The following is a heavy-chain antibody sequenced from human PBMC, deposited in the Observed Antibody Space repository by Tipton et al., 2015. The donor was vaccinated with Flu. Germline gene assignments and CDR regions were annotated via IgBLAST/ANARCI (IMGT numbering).Heavy chain of an antibody. D-gene: IGHD3-10*02. CDR2: IYPSGTT. CDR3: ARLSYYDVDLKNFYFED. CDR1: GGSIVSSSYY. J-gene: IGHJ4*02. V-gene: IGHV4-39*01. Sequence: TLSLTCTVSGGSIVSSSYYWGWIRQPPGKGLELIGSIYPSGTTYYNPSLKSRVTISVDTSKSQFSLMLRSVTVADTAVYYCARLSYYDVDLKNFYFEDWGQGTLVSVSS.